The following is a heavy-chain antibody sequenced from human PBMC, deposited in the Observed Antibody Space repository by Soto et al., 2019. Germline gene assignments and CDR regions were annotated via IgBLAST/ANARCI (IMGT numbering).Heavy chain of an antibody. CDR1: GDSVSSNSAA. CDR3: ARGRSSGWFFDY. CDR2: TYYRSQWYN. J-gene: IGHJ4*02. Sequence: SQTLSLTCAISGDSVSSNSAAWNWIRQSPSRGLEWLGRTYYRSQWYNEYAVSVKSRITINPDTSENQFSLQLNSVTPEVTAVYYCARGRSSGWFFDYWGPGILVTVSS. V-gene: IGHV6-1*01. D-gene: IGHD6-19*01.